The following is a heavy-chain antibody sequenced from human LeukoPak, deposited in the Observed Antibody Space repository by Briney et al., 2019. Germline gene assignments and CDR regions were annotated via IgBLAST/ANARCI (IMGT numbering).Heavy chain of an antibody. CDR1: GGSISSGDYY. V-gene: IGHV4-30-4*08. CDR2: IYYSGST. D-gene: IGHD3-22*01. Sequence: SQTLSLTCTVSGGSISSGDYYWSWIRQPPGKGLEWIGYIYYSGSTYYNPSLKSRVTISVDTSKNQFSLKLSSVTAADTAVYYCARADGYYDSSGSKTIDYWGQGTLVTVSS. J-gene: IGHJ4*02. CDR3: ARADGYYDSSGSKTIDY.